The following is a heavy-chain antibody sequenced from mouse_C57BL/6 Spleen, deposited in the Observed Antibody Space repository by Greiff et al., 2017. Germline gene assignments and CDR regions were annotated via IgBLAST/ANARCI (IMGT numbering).Heavy chain of an antibody. CDR1: GYSITSGYY. D-gene: IGHD1-1*01. J-gene: IGHJ2*01. CDR2: ISYDGSN. Sequence: EVKLMESGPGLVKPSPSLSLTCSVTGYSITSGYYWNWIRQFPGNKLEWRGHISYDGSNNYNPSLKNRISLTRDTSSNQFFLKLKTVTTDDTATYYCERDDGSRFDYWGQGTTLTVSS. CDR3: ERDDGSRFDY. V-gene: IGHV3-6*01.